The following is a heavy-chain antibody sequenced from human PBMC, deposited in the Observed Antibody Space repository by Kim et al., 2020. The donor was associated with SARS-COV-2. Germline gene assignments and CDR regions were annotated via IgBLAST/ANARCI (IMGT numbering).Heavy chain of an antibody. CDR1: GYTFTSYG. D-gene: IGHD3-10*01. J-gene: IGHJ4*02. CDR3: ARIGPYYYGSGSYYAVDY. V-gene: IGHV1-18*01. Sequence: ASVKVSCKASGYTFTSYGISWVRQAPGQGLEWMGWISAYNGNTNYAQKLQGRVTMTTDTSTSTAYMELRSLRSDDTAVYYCARIGPYYYGSGSYYAVDYWGQGTLVTVSS. CDR2: ISAYNGNT.